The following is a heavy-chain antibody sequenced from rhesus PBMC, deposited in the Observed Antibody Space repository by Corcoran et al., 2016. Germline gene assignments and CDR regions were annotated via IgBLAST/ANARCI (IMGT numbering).Heavy chain of an antibody. J-gene: IGHJ4*01. D-gene: IGHD2-2*01. CDR1: GGTISSSY. Sequence: QLQLQESGPGLVKPSETLSVTCAVSGGTISSSYWGWFRQAPGKGMEWIWYIYGSGSSTNYNPSLKSRVTLSVDTSKNQFSLKLSSVTAADTAVYYCARGGVVHYFDYWGQGVLVTVSS. CDR2: IYGSGSST. CDR3: ARGGVVHYFDY. V-gene: IGHV4-169*01.